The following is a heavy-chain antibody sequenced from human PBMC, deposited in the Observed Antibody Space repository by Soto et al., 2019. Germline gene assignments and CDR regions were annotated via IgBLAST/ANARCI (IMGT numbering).Heavy chain of an antibody. J-gene: IGHJ5*02. CDR2: IYYSGST. Sequence: SETLSLTCTVSGGSISSCCWSWIRQPPGKGLEWIGYIYYSGSTNYNPSLKSRVTISVDTSKNQFSLKLSSVTAADTAVYYCARGGYNWNDSPFDPWGQGTLVTVSS. CDR3: ARGGYNWNDSPFDP. V-gene: IGHV4-59*01. D-gene: IGHD1-20*01. CDR1: GGSISSCC.